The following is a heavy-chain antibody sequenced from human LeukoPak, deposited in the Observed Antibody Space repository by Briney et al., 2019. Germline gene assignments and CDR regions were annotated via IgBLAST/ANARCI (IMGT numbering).Heavy chain of an antibody. V-gene: IGHV7-4-1*02. CDR3: ARGGSMGVV. CDR1: GYTFTRHA. CDR2: INTNTRNP. D-gene: IGHD2-15*01. J-gene: IGHJ4*02. Sequence: ASVKVSCKASGYTFTRHAMNWVRQAPGQGLEWMGWINTNTRNPTYAQGFTGRFVFSLDTSINTAYLQIISLKPEDTAVYYCARGGSMGVVWGQGTLDTVSS.